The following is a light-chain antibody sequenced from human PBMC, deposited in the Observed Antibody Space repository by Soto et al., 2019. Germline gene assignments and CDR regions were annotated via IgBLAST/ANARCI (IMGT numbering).Light chain of an antibody. CDR3: SSYTDSSTLVV. Sequence: QSALTQPASVSGSPGQSITISCTGTSSDLGGYNYVSWYQQHPGKAPKLRIYDVSNRPSGVSNRFSGSKSGNTASLTISGLQAEEEADYYCSSYTDSSTLVVFGGGTKLTVL. CDR1: SSDLGGYNY. V-gene: IGLV2-14*01. CDR2: DVS. J-gene: IGLJ2*01.